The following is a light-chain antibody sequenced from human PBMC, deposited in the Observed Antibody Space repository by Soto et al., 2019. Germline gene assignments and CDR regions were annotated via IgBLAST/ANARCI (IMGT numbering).Light chain of an antibody. CDR3: QQYNEWPS. CDR2: GAS. V-gene: IGKV3-15*01. CDR1: QSISSN. Sequence: DIVFPQSPATLSVSPGERATLSCRASQSISSNLAWYQQKPGQAPRLLIYGASTRATGTTARFTGSGSGTEFTLTISSLQSEDFAVYYCQQYNEWPSFGPGTKVDIK. J-gene: IGKJ3*01.